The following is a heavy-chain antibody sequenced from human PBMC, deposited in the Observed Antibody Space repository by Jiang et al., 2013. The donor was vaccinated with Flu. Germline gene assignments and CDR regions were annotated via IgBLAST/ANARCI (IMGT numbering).Heavy chain of an antibody. V-gene: IGHV4-34*01. Sequence: ETLSLTCAVYGGSFSGYYWSWIRQPPGKGLEWIGEINHSGSTNYNPSLKSRVTISVDTSKNQFSLKLSSVTAADTAVYYCARGQGYCSGGSCTNWFDPWGQGTLVTVSS. D-gene: IGHD2-15*01. CDR3: ARGQGYCSGGSCTNWFDP. J-gene: IGHJ5*02. CDR2: INHSGST. CDR1: GGSFSGYY.